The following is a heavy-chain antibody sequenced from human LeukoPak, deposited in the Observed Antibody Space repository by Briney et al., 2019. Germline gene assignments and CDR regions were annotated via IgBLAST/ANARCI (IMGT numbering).Heavy chain of an antibody. CDR1: GFSLNTLGMG. Sequence: SGPTLVNPTQTLTLTCSFSGFSLNTLGMGVSWIRQPPGKALGWLARIDWEDDKYYNTYLKTRLTISKDTSRKQVVLRMTNMDPVDTATYFCARAPPNIAVVGTWFDYWGQGILVTVSS. D-gene: IGHD6-19*01. V-gene: IGHV2-70*11. J-gene: IGHJ4*02. CDR2: IDWEDDK. CDR3: ARAPPNIAVVGTWFDY.